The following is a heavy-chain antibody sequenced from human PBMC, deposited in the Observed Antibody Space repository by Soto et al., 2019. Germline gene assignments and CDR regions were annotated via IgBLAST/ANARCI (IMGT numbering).Heavy chain of an antibody. CDR2: IYRTGST. V-gene: IGHV4-4*02. CDR3: ASRDPGTSVDY. Sequence: QVQLQESGPGLVKPSGTLSLTCAVSGGSFTSNNWWTWVRQPPGQGLAWIGEIYRTGSTNYNPSLKSRVTISLDKSENQFYLKVTSLTAADTAVYYCASRDPGTSVDYWGQGTLVTVSS. CDR1: GGSFTSNNW. D-gene: IGHD1-7*01. J-gene: IGHJ4*02.